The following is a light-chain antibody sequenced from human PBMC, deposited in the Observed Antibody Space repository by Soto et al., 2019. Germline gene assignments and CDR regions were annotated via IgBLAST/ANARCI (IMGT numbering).Light chain of an antibody. CDR2: GAS. CDR1: QSVSSSY. CDR3: QQYGSSPIFT. V-gene: IGKV3-20*01. J-gene: IGKJ3*01. Sequence: EIVLTQSPGTLSLSPGERATLSCRASQSVSSSYLAWYQQKPGQAPRLLIYGASGRATGIPERFSGSGSGTDFTLTISRLEPEDFAVYYCQQYGSSPIFTLGPGTKVDI.